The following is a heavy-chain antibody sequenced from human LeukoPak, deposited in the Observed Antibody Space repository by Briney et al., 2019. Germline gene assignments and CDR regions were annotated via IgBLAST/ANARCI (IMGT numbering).Heavy chain of an antibody. Sequence: GSLRLSCAACDFTFSSYWMSWVRQAPGKGLEWVANIKQDGSEKYYVDSVKGRIPISRDNAKNSLYLQIESLRAAEKAVYYRGRNYSGLRGASYSSVFDYWGQGTLVTVSS. V-gene: IGHV3-7*01. J-gene: IGHJ4*02. CDR2: IKQDGSEK. CDR1: DFTFSSYW. CDR3: GRNYSGLRGASYSSVFDY. D-gene: IGHD1-26*01.